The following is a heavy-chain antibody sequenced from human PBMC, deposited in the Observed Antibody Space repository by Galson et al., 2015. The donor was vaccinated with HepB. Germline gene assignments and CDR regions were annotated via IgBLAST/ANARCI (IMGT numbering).Heavy chain of an antibody. CDR1: GFTFSTSD. CDR2: IGITSDT. Sequence: SLRLSCAASGFTFSTSDFHWVRQAAGKDLEWVSAIGITSDTHYADSVKGRFTISRENGRRSVYLQMNGLRAGDTAIYYCARAAPGFTASHHLDHWGQGILVTVSS. CDR3: ARAAPGFTASHHLDH. D-gene: IGHD1-14*01. J-gene: IGHJ4*02. V-gene: IGHV3-13*04.